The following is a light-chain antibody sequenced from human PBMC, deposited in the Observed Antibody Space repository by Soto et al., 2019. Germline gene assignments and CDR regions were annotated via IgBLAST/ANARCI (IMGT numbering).Light chain of an antibody. CDR2: VAS. V-gene: IGKV1-5*01. Sequence: PSFLSPWVGDRVSVTFRASKNIDTWLAWYQHTPGTAAQLLIYVASVLETGVPSRFSGSGSGTEFTLAISGLQSDDVATYCCQQYDIYRTFGPGTKVDIK. J-gene: IGKJ1*01. CDR3: QQYDIYRT. CDR1: KNIDTW.